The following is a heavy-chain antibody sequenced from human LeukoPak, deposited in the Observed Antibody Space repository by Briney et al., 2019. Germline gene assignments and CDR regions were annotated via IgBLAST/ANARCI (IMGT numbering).Heavy chain of an antibody. D-gene: IGHD4-17*01. CDR1: GGTFSSYA. J-gene: IGHJ6*03. CDR3: ARQAVTTPYYYYYMDV. CDR2: IIPIFGTA. Sequence: ASVKVSCKASGGTFSSYAFSWVRQAPGQGLEWMGGIIPIFGTASYAQKFQGRVTITADESTSTAYMELSSLRSEDTAVYYCARQAVTTPYYYYYMDVWGKGTTVTISS. V-gene: IGHV1-69*13.